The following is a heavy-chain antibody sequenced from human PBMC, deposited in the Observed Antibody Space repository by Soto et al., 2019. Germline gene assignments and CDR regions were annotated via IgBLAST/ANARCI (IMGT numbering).Heavy chain of an antibody. CDR2: ISSSGSTI. Sequence: PGGSLRLSCAASGFTFSDYYMSWIRQAPGKGLEWVSYISSSGSTIYYADSVKGRFTISRDNAKNSLYLQMNSLRAEDTAVYYCARLELQYYYYGMDVWGQGTTVTVSS. D-gene: IGHD1-7*01. CDR3: ARLELQYYYYGMDV. V-gene: IGHV3-11*01. J-gene: IGHJ6*02. CDR1: GFTFSDYY.